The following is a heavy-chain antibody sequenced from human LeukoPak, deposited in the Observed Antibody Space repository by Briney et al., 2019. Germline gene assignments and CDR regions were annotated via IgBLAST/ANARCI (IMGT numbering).Heavy chain of an antibody. CDR2: IRVSGST. CDR3: AKGTGDMAYYFDF. J-gene: IGHJ4*02. Sequence: GGSLRLSCTTSGFTFSSYALSWVRQAPGKGLEWVSGIRVSGSTYYPDSVTGRSTISRDNSENTLYLQMSGLRAEDTAIYYCAKGTGDMAYYFDFWGQGVLVTVSS. D-gene: IGHD7-27*01. CDR1: GFTFSSYA. V-gene: IGHV3-23*01.